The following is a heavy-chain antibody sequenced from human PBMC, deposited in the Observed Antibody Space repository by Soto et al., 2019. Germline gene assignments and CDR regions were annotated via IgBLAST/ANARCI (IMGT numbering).Heavy chain of an antibody. CDR2: TYYRSKWYN. Sequence: SQTLSLTCAISVDSVSSSSVTCNWIRQSPSRGLEWLGRTYYRSKWYNDYAESVKSRITINPDTSKNQFSLHLNSVTPEDTAVYYCVRLIGNSWLDFWGQGTLVTVSS. CDR1: VDSVSSSSVT. D-gene: IGHD1-26*01. J-gene: IGHJ5*01. V-gene: IGHV6-1*01. CDR3: VRLIGNSWLDF.